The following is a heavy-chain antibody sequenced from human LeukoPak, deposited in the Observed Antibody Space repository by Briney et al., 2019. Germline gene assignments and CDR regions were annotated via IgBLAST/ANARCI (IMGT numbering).Heavy chain of an antibody. CDR1: GFTFSSYS. Sequence: PGGSLRLSCAASGFTFSSYSMNWVRQAPGKGLEWVAIIKQDGSEKYYVDSVKGRFTISRDNSKNTLYLQMNSLRAEDTAVYYCATSSAAAAGWVYYYMDVWGKGTTVTVSS. J-gene: IGHJ6*03. CDR2: IKQDGSEK. CDR3: ATSSAAAAGWVYYYMDV. D-gene: IGHD6-13*01. V-gene: IGHV3-7*03.